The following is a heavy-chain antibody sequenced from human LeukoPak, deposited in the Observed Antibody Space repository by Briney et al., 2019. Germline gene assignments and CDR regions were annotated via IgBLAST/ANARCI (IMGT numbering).Heavy chain of an antibody. CDR1: GGSISSSSYY. CDR2: IYYSGST. D-gene: IGHD2-15*01. Sequence: SETLSLTCTVSGGSISSSSYYWSWIRQPPGKELEWIVYIYYSGSTNYNPSLKSRVTISVDTSKNQFSLKLSSVTAADTAVYYCARHGGYCSGGSCYHPRFDYWGQGTLVTVSS. V-gene: IGHV4-61*05. CDR3: ARHGGYCSGGSCYHPRFDY. J-gene: IGHJ4*02.